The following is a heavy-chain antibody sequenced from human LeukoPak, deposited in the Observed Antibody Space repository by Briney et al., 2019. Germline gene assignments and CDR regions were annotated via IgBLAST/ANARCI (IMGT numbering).Heavy chain of an antibody. Sequence: WGSLRLSCAASGFTFSSYAMHWVRQAPGKGLEWVAVISYDGSNKYYADSVKGRFTISRDNSKNTLYLQMNSLRVEDTAVYYCVRSVVVIAATPRLDYWGQETLVTVSS. CDR3: VRSVVVIAATPRLDY. CDR2: ISYDGSNK. V-gene: IGHV3-30*04. D-gene: IGHD2-15*01. CDR1: GFTFSSYA. J-gene: IGHJ4*02.